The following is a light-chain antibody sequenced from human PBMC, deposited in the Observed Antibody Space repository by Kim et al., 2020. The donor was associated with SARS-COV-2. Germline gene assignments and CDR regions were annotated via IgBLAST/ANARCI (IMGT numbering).Light chain of an antibody. V-gene: IGLV1-47*02. Sequence: ELTQPPSASGTPGQRVTISCSGSSSNIGSNSVCWYQLLPGTAPKLLIYSDYQRPSGVPDRFSGSKSGTSASLAISGLRSEDEADYYCAAWDDSLSAWV. CDR3: AAWDDSLSAWV. CDR2: SDY. CDR1: SSNIGSNS. J-gene: IGLJ3*02.